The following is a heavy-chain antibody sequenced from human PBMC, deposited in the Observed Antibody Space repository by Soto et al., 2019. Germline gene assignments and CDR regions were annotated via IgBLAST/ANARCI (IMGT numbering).Heavy chain of an antibody. CDR1: GFTVSSNY. CDR3: ATSDIVVVRSPLYYGMDV. CDR2: TYSGGST. Sequence: PGGSLRLSCAASGFTVSSNYMSWVRQAPWKGLEWVSVTYSGGSTYYADSVKGRFTISRDNSKNTLYLQMNSLRAEDTAVYYCATSDIVVVRSPLYYGMDVWGQGTTVTVS. J-gene: IGHJ6*02. V-gene: IGHV3-53*01. D-gene: IGHD2-15*01.